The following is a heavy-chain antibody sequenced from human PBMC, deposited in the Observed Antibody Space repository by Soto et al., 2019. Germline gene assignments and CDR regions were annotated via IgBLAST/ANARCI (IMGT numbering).Heavy chain of an antibody. V-gene: IGHV4-4*02. CDR3: AREGFDHLPDY. Sequence: TLSLTCAVSGDSISSPNWWSWYRQPPGKGLELIGEMFASGSSNYNPSLNGRVTISLDTSKNHFSLKLTSLAAADTAIYYCAREGFDHLPDYWGQGTPVTVSS. J-gene: IGHJ4*02. CDR1: GDSISSPNW. CDR2: MFASGSS.